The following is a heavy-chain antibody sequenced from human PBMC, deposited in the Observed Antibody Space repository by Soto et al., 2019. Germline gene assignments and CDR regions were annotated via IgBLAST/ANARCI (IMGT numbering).Heavy chain of an antibody. V-gene: IGHV2-26*01. D-gene: IGHD4-17*01. CDR2: IFSNDEK. CDR1: GFSLSNARMG. J-gene: IGHJ5*02. Sequence: QVTLKESGPVLVKPTETLTLTCTVSGFSLSNARMGVSWIRQPPGKALEWLAHIFSNDEKSYSTSLKSRLTISKXXSXSXSVRTMTNMDHVATATYYCARSASVTTVTTLNWFDPWGQGTLVTVSS. CDR3: ARSASVTTVTTLNWFDP.